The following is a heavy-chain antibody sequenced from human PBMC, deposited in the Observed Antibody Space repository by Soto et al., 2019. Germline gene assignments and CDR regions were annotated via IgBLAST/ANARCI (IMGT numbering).Heavy chain of an antibody. Sequence: QVQLQESGPGLVKPSETLSLTCTVSGGSISGYYWSWIRQPAGKGLEWIGRIYASGSTNYNPSLKRRVTKSLDTSKHQFSLKLSSMTAADTAVYYCASLKFTYFDCWGQGALVTVSS. CDR2: IYASGST. D-gene: IGHD3-16*01. J-gene: IGHJ4*02. CDR1: GGSISGYY. CDR3: ASLKFTYFDC. V-gene: IGHV4-4*07.